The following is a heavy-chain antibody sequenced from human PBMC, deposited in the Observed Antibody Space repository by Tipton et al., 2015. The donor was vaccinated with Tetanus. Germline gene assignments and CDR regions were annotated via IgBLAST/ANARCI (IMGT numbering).Heavy chain of an antibody. Sequence: SLRLSCVASGFTFNNYGMHWGRQSQGKGLEWLAVMSYHSTKEFYADSAKGRFTISRDNSNNTLWLQMPSLRTDDTAVYYCAEDRALSGYLFFYGMDAWGQGTTVIVSS. D-gene: IGHD5-12*01. J-gene: IGHJ6*02. CDR3: AEDRALSGYLFFYGMDA. V-gene: IGHV3-30*18. CDR1: GFTFNNYG. CDR2: MSYHSTKE.